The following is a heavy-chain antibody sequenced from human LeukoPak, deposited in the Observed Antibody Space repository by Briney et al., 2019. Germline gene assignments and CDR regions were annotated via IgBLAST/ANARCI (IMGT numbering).Heavy chain of an antibody. CDR1: GYTFTSYG. CDR2: ISAYNGNT. CDR3: ARDIVEAVAVSWFDP. Sequence: GASVKVSCKASGYTFTSYGISWVRQAPGQGLEWMGWISAYNGNTNYAQKLQGRVTMTTDTSTSTAYMELRSLRSDDTAVYYCARDIVEAVAVSWFDPWGRGTLVTVSS. J-gene: IGHJ5*02. D-gene: IGHD6-19*01. V-gene: IGHV1-18*01.